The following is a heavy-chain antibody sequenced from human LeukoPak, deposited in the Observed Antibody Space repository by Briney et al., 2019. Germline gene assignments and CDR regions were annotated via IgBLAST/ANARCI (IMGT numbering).Heavy chain of an antibody. CDR2: IIPIFGTA. Sequence: SVKVSCKASGGTFSSYAISWVRQAPGQGLEWMGGIIPIFGTANYAQTFQGRVTITADESTSTAYMELSSLRSEDTAVYYCATVHLSEEYYDFWSGYSYWGQGTLVTVSS. D-gene: IGHD3-3*01. J-gene: IGHJ4*02. CDR3: ATVHLSEEYYDFWSGYSY. CDR1: GGTFSSYA. V-gene: IGHV1-69*01.